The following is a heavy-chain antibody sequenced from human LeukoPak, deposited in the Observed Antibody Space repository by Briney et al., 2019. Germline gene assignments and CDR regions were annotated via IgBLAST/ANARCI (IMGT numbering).Heavy chain of an antibody. V-gene: IGHV4-4*07. CDR3: ARAEGSGSGAYTLDY. J-gene: IGHJ4*02. CDR2: IYSSGTT. D-gene: IGHD3-10*01. Sequence: SETLSLTCTVSGGSISSYYWSWIRQPAGKGLGWIGHIYSSGTTHYNPSLNNRVTISLDASTSQFSLHLNSVTAADTAVYFCARAEGSGSGAYTLDYWGQGILVTVSS. CDR1: GGSISSYY.